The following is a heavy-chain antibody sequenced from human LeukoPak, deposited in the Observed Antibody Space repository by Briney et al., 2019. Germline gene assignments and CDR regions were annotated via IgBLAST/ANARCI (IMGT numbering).Heavy chain of an antibody. D-gene: IGHD2-15*01. CDR1: GFTFSSYS. CDR2: ISSSSSYI. Sequence: GGSLRLSCAASGFTFSSYSMNWVRQAPGKGLGWVSSISSSSSYIYYADSVKGRFTISRDNAKNSLYLQMNSLRAEDTAVYYCARDSAVDCSGGSCYSDFQHWGQGTLVTVSS. CDR3: ARDSAVDCSGGSCYSDFQH. V-gene: IGHV3-21*01. J-gene: IGHJ1*01.